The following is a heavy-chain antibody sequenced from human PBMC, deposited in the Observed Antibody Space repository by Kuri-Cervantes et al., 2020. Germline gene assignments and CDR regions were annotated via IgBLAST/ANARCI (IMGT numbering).Heavy chain of an antibody. D-gene: IGHD3-10*01. CDR1: GGSISSYY. Sequence: GSLRLSCTVSGGSISSYYWSWIRQPAGKGLEWIGRIYTSGSTYYNPSLKSRVTISVDTSKNQFSLKLSSATAADTAVYYCARAQGSGSYSFDYWGQGTLVTVSS. V-gene: IGHV4-4*07. J-gene: IGHJ4*02. CDR3: ARAQGSGSYSFDY. CDR2: IYTSGST.